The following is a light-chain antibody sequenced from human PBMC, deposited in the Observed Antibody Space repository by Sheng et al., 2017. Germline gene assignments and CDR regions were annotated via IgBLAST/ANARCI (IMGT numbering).Light chain of an antibody. CDR1: QSVSNNY. CDR2: GAS. Sequence: EIVLTQSPGTLSLSPGERATLSCRASQSVSNNYLAWYQQKPGQAPRLLIYGASTRATGIPGRFSGSGSGTDFILTISRLEPEDFAVYYCQQYGSSPSTFGQGTRLEIK. J-gene: IGKJ5*01. CDR3: QQYGSSPST. V-gene: IGKV3-20*01.